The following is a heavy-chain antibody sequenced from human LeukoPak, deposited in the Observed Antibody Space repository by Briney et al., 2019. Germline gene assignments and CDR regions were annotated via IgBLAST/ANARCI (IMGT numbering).Heavy chain of an antibody. CDR2: INAGNGNT. CDR3: ARVVHYYDSSGYPTYYFDY. J-gene: IGHJ4*02. Sequence: ASVTVSCTASGYTFTSYAMHWVRQAPGQRLEWMGWINAGNGNTKYSQKFQGRVTITRDTSASTAYMELSSLRSEDTAVYYCARVVHYYDSSGYPTYYFDYWGQGTLVTVSS. D-gene: IGHD3-22*01. CDR1: GYTFTSYA. V-gene: IGHV1-3*01.